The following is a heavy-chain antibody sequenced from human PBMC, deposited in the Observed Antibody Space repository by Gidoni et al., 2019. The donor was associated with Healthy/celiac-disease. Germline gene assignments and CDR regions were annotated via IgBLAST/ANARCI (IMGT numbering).Heavy chain of an antibody. CDR1: GASISIYY. D-gene: IGHD4-17*01. Sequence: QVQLQESGPGLVKPSETLSLTCTFSGASISIYYWSWIRQPPGKGLAWIGYIYYSGSTNYNPALKSRVTISVDTAKNQFSLKLSSVTAADTAVYYCARGLSYYGDYVPHYYYMDVWGKGTTVTVSS. J-gene: IGHJ6*03. CDR3: ARGLSYYGDYVPHYYYMDV. V-gene: IGHV4-59*01. CDR2: IYYSGST.